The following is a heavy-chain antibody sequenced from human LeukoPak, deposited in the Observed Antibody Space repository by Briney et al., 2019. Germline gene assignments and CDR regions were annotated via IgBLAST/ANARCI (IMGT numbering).Heavy chain of an antibody. V-gene: IGHV1-69*13. CDR2: IIPIFGTA. D-gene: IGHD2-2*01. CDR1: GGTFSSYA. Sequence: ASVKVSCKASGGTFSSYAISWVRQAPGQGLEWMGGIIPIFGTANYAQKFQGRVTITADESTSTAYMGLSSLRSEDTAVYYCARDFCSTSCNLGYWGQGTLVTVSS. J-gene: IGHJ4*02. CDR3: ARDFCSTSCNLGY.